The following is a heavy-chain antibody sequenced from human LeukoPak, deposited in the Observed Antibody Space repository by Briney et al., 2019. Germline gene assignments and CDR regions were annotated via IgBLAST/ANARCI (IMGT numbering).Heavy chain of an antibody. Sequence: SETLSLTCTVSGDSIGSYFWSWIRQSPGKGLEWIGHIYHSGSTNYNPSLKSRVTISVDTSKNQFSLKLSSVTAADTAVYYCATTSYYYGSGVPLFDYWGQGTLVTVSS. D-gene: IGHD3-10*01. J-gene: IGHJ4*02. CDR1: GDSIGSYF. CDR3: ATTSYYYGSGVPLFDY. CDR2: IYHSGST. V-gene: IGHV4-59*01.